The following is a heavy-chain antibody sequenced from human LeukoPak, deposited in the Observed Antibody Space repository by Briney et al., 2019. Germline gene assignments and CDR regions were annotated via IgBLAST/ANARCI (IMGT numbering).Heavy chain of an antibody. CDR2: INTSGST. V-gene: IGHV4-4*07. CDR3: ARGSCTSNSCYSIDY. CDR1: GGSITTYY. D-gene: IGHD2-2*01. Sequence: SETLSLTCTVSGGSITTYYWSWLRQSAGKGLEWIGRINTSGSTNYKPSLKSRVTISVDKSKNQFSLKLSSVTAADTAVYYCARGSCTSNSCYSIDYWGQGTLVTVSS. J-gene: IGHJ4*02.